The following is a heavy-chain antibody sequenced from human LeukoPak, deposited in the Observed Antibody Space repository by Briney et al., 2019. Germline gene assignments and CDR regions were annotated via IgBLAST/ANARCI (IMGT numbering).Heavy chain of an antibody. Sequence: ASVKVSCKASGYTFTGYYMHWVRQAPGQGPEWMGWINPNSGGTNYAQKFQGRVTMTRDTSISTAYMELSRLRSDDAAVYYCARVPYYYGSGSEYYFDYWGQGTLVTVSS. V-gene: IGHV1-2*02. CDR2: INPNSGGT. J-gene: IGHJ4*02. CDR3: ARVPYYYGSGSEYYFDY. CDR1: GYTFTGYY. D-gene: IGHD3-10*01.